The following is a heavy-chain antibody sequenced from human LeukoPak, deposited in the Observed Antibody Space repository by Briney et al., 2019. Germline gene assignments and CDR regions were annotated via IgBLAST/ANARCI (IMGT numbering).Heavy chain of an antibody. CDR1: EGTFVSYA. J-gene: IGHJ4*02. Sequence: SVKVSCKASEGTFVSYAVTWLRQAPGHGLEWVGGIIPFFNRTNYAQKFQGRVKFTADTSPNTVYMELTSLRSEDTATYYCARGLGDCNGGNCHPLVYWGQGTLVTVSS. D-gene: IGHD2-15*01. CDR3: ARGLGDCNGGNCHPLVY. V-gene: IGHV1-69*06. CDR2: IIPFFNRT.